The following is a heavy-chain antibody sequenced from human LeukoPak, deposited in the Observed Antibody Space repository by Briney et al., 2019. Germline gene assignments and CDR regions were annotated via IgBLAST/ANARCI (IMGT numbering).Heavy chain of an antibody. V-gene: IGHV3-53*01. CDR3: AGAYSGTNGVCCDFDY. CDR2: IYSGGST. CDR1: GFTVSGNY. D-gene: IGHD2-8*01. J-gene: IGHJ4*02. Sequence: GGSLRLSCAASGFTVSGNYMSWVRQAPGKGLEWVSVIYSGGSTYYADSVKGRFTISRDNSKNTLYLQMNSLRAEDTAVYYCAGAYSGTNGVCCDFDYWGQGTLVTVSS.